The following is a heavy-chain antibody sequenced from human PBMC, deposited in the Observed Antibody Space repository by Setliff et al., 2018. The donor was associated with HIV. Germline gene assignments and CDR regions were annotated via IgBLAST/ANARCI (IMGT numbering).Heavy chain of an antibody. V-gene: IGHV5-51*01. J-gene: IGHJ3*01. CDR1: GYSFSNYW. CDR2: IYPGDSDT. Sequence: GESLKISCKGSGYSFSNYWIAWVRQMPGKGLEWMGIIYPGDSDTRYGPSFEGQVTISADWSITTAFLQWNSLKASDTAMYYCARRPVSDTFDVWGQGTMVTVSS. CDR3: ARRPVSDTFDV.